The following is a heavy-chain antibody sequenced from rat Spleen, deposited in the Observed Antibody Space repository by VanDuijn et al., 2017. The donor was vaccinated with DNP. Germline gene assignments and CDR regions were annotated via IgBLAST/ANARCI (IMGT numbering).Heavy chain of an antibody. Sequence: EVELVESGGGLVQPGRSLKLSCVASGFSFRNYYMAWVRQAPKKGLEWVAIISHSDGRSYYPDSVKGRFTISRDNAKSSLYLQMNSLKSEDTATYYCARETQYRFDYWGQGVMVTVSS. D-gene: IGHD3-5*01. CDR1: GFSFRNYY. J-gene: IGHJ2*01. CDR2: ISHSDGRS. V-gene: IGHV5-20*01. CDR3: ARETQYRFDY.